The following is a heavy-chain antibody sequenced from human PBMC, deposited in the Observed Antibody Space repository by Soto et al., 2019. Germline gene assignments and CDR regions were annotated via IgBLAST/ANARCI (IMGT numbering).Heavy chain of an antibody. Sequence: PGESLKISCKGSGYSFTIYWISWVRQMPGKGLEWMGRIDPSDSYPNYSPSFQGHVTISADKSVSTAYLQWSSLKALDTAIYYCARHSGCSGGSCYSVYYFGMDVWGQGTTVTVSS. CDR3: ARHSGCSGGSCYSVYYFGMDV. CDR2: IDPSDSYP. D-gene: IGHD2-15*01. V-gene: IGHV5-10-1*01. CDR1: GYSFTIYW. J-gene: IGHJ6*02.